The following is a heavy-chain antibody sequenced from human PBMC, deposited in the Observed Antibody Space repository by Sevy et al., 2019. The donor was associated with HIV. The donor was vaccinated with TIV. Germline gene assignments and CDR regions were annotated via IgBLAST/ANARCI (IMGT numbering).Heavy chain of an antibody. CDR1: GFSFSTYR. CDR2: ISSSSDTI. Sequence: GGSLRLSCAASGFSFSTYRMNWVRQAPGKGLQWISYISSSSDTIYYADSVKGRFTISRDNAKNSLYLEMNSLRVEDTAVYYCARDHEKDGDLGDYYYYAMDVWGQWTTVTVSS. J-gene: IGHJ6*02. CDR3: ARDHEKDGDLGDYYYYAMDV. D-gene: IGHD4-17*01. V-gene: IGHV3-48*04.